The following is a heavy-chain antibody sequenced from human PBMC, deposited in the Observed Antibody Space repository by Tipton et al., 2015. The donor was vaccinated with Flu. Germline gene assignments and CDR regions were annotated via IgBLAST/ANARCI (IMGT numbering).Heavy chain of an antibody. V-gene: IGHV4-34*01. CDR3: ARRKAAKAAFDI. CDR1: GGSFSGYY. J-gene: IGHJ3*02. D-gene: IGHD2-15*01. CDR2: INHSGST. Sequence: TLSLTCAVYGGSFSGYYWSWIRQPPGKGLEWIGEINHSGSTNYNPSLKSRVTIPVDTSKNQFSLKLSSVTAADTAVYYCARRKAAKAAFDIWGQGTMVTVSS.